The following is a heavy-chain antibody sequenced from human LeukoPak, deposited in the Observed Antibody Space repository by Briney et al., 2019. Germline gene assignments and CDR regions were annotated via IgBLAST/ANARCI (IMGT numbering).Heavy chain of an antibody. CDR3: ARADYGDYGNDYYYYYYMDV. CDR2: IYLDDSET. V-gene: IGHV5-51*01. Sequence: GESLKISCKGGGDNFNNYWIVWVRQMPGKGLEWMGVIYLDDSETKYSPSFQGQVTISADKSISTAYLQWSSLKASDTAMYYCARADYGDYGNDYYYYYYMDVWGKGTTVTVSS. CDR1: GDNFNNYW. J-gene: IGHJ6*03. D-gene: IGHD4-17*01.